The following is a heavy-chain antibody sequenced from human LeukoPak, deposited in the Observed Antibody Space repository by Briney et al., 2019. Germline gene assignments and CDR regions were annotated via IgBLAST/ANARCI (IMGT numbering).Heavy chain of an antibody. J-gene: IGHJ5*02. D-gene: IGHD3-22*01. V-gene: IGHV3-23*01. Sequence: GGSLRLSCAASGFTFSSYAMSWVRQAPGKGLEWVSAISGRCGSTFYADSVKGRVTISRYNSKNTLYMQMNSLRAEDTAVYYCAKESGSSGYYEYNWFDPWGQGTLVTVSS. CDR2: ISGRCGST. CDR3: AKESGSSGYYEYNWFDP. CDR1: GFTFSSYA.